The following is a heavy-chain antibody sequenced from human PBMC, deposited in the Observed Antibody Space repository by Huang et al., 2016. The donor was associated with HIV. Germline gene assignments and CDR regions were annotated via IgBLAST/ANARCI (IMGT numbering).Heavy chain of an antibody. Sequence: EVHLVESGGGLVRPGRSLRLACAASGFTFRSYWMNWGRQAPGRGLEGVANINLDGSERCDVDSVRGRFTISRDNANNSVSLQLNSLKAEDTGVYYCARGFQAKPGDYWGQGTLVTVSS. CDR2: INLDGSER. J-gene: IGHJ4*02. CDR1: GFTFRSYW. CDR3: ARGFQAKPGDY. V-gene: IGHV3-7*01.